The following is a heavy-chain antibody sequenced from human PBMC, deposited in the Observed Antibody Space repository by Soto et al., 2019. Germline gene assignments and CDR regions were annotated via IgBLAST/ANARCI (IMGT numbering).Heavy chain of an antibody. D-gene: IGHD3-22*01. V-gene: IGHV4-31*03. J-gene: IGHJ4*02. CDR2: IYYSGST. Sequence: SETLSLTCTVSGGSISSGGYYWSWIRQHPGKDLEWIGYIYYSGSTYYNPSLKSRVTISVDTSKNQFSLKLSSVTAADTAVYYCARSRPLYDSSGYYTTYFDYWGQGTRVTVST. CDR3: ARSRPLYDSSGYYTTYFDY. CDR1: GGSISSGGYY.